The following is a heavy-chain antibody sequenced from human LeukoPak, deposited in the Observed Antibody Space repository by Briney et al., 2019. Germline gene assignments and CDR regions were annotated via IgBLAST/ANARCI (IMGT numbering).Heavy chain of an antibody. J-gene: IGHJ4*02. Sequence: QPGGSLRLSCAASGFTFSSYWMSWVRQAPGKGLEWVANIKQDGSEKHYVDSVKGRFTISRDNAKNSLYLQMNSLRAEDTAVYYCARDSSTYDSSTLVAYWGQGTLVSVSS. D-gene: IGHD3-22*01. CDR1: GFTFSSYW. CDR3: ARDSSTYDSSTLVAY. V-gene: IGHV3-7*01. CDR2: IKQDGSEK.